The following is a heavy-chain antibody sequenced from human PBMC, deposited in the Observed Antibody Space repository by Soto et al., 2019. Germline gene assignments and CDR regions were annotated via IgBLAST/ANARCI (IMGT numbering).Heavy chain of an antibody. CDR3: ARVGGARAPRAKTWSYYYYGMDV. J-gene: IGHJ6*02. D-gene: IGHD1-26*01. CDR1: GFTFSDHY. Sequence: PGGSLRLSCAASGFTFSDHYMDWVRQAPGKGLEWVGRTRNKANSYTTEYAASVKGRFTISRDDSKNSLYLQMNSLKTEDTAVYYCARVGGARAPRAKTWSYYYYGMDVWGQGTTVTVSS. CDR2: TRNKANSYTT. V-gene: IGHV3-72*01.